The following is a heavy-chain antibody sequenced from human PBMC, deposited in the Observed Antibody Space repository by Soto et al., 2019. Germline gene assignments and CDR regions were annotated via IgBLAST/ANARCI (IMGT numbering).Heavy chain of an antibody. J-gene: IGHJ6*03. D-gene: IGHD3-22*01. V-gene: IGHV4-59*01. CDR3: ASLHNSSPRYYYYYMDV. CDR2: IYYSGST. CDR1: GGSISSYY. Sequence: SETLSLTCTVSGGSISSYYWSWIRQPPGKGLEWIGYIYYSGSTNYNPSLKSRVTISVDTSKNQFSLKLSSVTAADTAVYYCASLHNSSPRYYYYYMDVWGKGTTVTVSS.